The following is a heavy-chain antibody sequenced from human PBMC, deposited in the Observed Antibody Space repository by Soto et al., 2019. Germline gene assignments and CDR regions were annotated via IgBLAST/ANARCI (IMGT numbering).Heavy chain of an antibody. D-gene: IGHD6-19*01. V-gene: IGHV1-69*13. CDR3: PRDHTAVAGHYYFDY. CDR2: IIPILGTV. Sequence: SVKVYFKASGGTFSSYAISFVRQAPGQGLEWMGGIIPILGTVNYAQKFQGRVTITAYESTGTAYMDLSSLRSEDTAVYYCPRDHTAVAGHYYFDYWGPGTQVTVSS. CDR1: GGTFSSYA. J-gene: IGHJ4*02.